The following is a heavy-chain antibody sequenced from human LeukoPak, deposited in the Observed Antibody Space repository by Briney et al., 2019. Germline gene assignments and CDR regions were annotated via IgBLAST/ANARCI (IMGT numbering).Heavy chain of an antibody. V-gene: IGHV4-31*03. CDR1: GGSISSGGYY. CDR3: ARLATLYYYYGMDV. Sequence: SETLSLTCTVSGGSISSGGYYWSWLRQHPGKGLEWIGYIYYSGSTYYNPALKSRVTISVDTSKNQFSLKLSSVTAADTAVYYCARLATLYYYYGMDVWGQGTTVTVSS. J-gene: IGHJ6*02. CDR2: IYYSGST.